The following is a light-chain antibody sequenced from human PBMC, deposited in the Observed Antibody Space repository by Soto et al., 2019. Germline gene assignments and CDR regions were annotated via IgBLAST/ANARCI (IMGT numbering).Light chain of an antibody. CDR2: GAS. V-gene: IGKV3D-15*01. J-gene: IGKJ2*01. CDR1: QSVNIY. CDR3: QQFGSSIPHT. Sequence: EIVMTQSPATLSVSPGERATLSCRASQSVNIYLAWYQQKPGQAPRLLIFGASYRATGIPARFSGSGSGTEFNLTISSLQSEDFAVYFCQQFGSSIPHTFGQGTKLEIK.